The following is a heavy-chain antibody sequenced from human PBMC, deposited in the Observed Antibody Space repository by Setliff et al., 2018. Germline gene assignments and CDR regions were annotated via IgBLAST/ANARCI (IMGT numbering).Heavy chain of an antibody. V-gene: IGHV4-39*07. Sequence: SETLSLTCTVSGGSISSGGYYWSWIRQHPGKGLEWIGSIYYSGSTYYNPSLKSRVTISVDTSKNQFSLKLSSVTAADTAVYYCARDKPEGYNFWSGYLGGGLMDVWGQGTTVTVSS. CDR1: GGSISSGGYY. CDR3: ARDKPEGYNFWSGYLGGGLMDV. D-gene: IGHD3-3*01. CDR2: IYYSGST. J-gene: IGHJ6*02.